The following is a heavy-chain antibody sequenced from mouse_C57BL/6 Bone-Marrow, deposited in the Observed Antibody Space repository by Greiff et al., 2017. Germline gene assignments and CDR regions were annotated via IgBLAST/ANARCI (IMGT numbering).Heavy chain of an antibody. Sequence: QVQLQQPGAELVMPGASVKLSCKASGYTFTSYWMHWVKQRPGQGLEWIGEIDPSDSYTNYNQKFKGKSTLTVDKSSSTAYMQLSSLTSEDSAVYYCARGDYYGSSYDAYWGQGTLVTVSA. CDR3: ARGDYYGSSYDAY. D-gene: IGHD1-1*01. V-gene: IGHV1-69*01. CDR2: IDPSDSYT. J-gene: IGHJ3*01. CDR1: GYTFTSYW.